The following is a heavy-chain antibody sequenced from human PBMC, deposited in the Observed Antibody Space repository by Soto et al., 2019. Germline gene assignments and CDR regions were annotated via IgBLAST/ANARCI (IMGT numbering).Heavy chain of an antibody. CDR1: GFTVNSNY. J-gene: IGHJ4*02. V-gene: IGHV3-53*01. Sequence: EVQLVESGGGLIQPGESLRLSCAASGFTVNSNYMSWVRQAPGKGLEWVSVIYTGGSAYYADSVKGRFTISRDNSKNTLYLQMNSLRAEDTAVYYCARLPHDYGGDERYWGQGTLVTVSS. CDR3: ARLPHDYGGDERY. CDR2: IYTGGSA. D-gene: IGHD4-17*01.